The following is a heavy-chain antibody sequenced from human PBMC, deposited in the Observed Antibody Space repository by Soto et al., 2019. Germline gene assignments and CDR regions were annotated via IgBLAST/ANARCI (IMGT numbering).Heavy chain of an antibody. J-gene: IGHJ4*02. D-gene: IGHD6-13*01. CDR3: ARAAMGGSSWPFDY. Sequence: PSETLSLTCAVSGGSISSSNWWSWVRQPPGKGLEWIGEIYHSGSTNYNLSLKSRVTISVDTSKNQFSLKLSSVTAADTAVYYCARAAMGGSSWPFDYWGQGTLVTVSS. CDR2: IYHSGST. V-gene: IGHV4-4*02. CDR1: GGSISSSNW.